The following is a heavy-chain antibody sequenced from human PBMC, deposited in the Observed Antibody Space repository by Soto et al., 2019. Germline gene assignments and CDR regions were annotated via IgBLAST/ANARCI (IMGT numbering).Heavy chain of an antibody. CDR3: ARGSHSLDYGMDV. J-gene: IGHJ6*02. Sequence: NPSETLSLTCAVYGGSFSGYYWSWIRQPPGKGLEWIGEINHSGSTNYNPSLKSRVTISVDTSKNQFSLKLSSVTAADTAVYYCARGSHSLDYGMDVWGQGTTVTVSS. D-gene: IGHD1-26*01. V-gene: IGHV4-34*01. CDR1: GGSFSGYY. CDR2: INHSGST.